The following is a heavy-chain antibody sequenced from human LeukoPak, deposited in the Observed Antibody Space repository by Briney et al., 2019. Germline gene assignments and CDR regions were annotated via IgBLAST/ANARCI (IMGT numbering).Heavy chain of an antibody. J-gene: IGHJ5*02. D-gene: IGHD5-12*01. Sequence: PSETLSLTCTVSGGSISSGDYYWIWIRQPPGKGLEGVGYIYYSGSTYYNPSLKSRVTISVDTSKNQFSLKLSSVTAADTAVYYCARDRGHSGYEFDPWGQGTLVTVSS. V-gene: IGHV4-30-4*01. CDR2: IYYSGST. CDR1: GGSISSGDYY. CDR3: ARDRGHSGYEFDP.